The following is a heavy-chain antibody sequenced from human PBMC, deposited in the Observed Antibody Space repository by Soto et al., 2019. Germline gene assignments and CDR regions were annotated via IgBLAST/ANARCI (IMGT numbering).Heavy chain of an antibody. CDR3: ARSRSGAVADSFDF. V-gene: IGHV3-30*04. Sequence: QVQVVESGGGVVQPGRSLRLSCAASGFTFSRSAIHWVRQAPGKGLECVAVISRDGTNKYYVDSVKGLFTISRDNSRNTLYLQMHSLRHEDSAVYYCARSRSGAVADSFDFCGQGTLVTVSS. J-gene: IGHJ4*02. CDR2: ISRDGTNK. CDR1: GFTFSRSA. D-gene: IGHD3-10*01.